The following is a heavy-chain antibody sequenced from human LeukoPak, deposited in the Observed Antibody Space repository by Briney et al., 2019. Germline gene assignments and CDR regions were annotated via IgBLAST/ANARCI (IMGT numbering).Heavy chain of an antibody. CDR3: ARGSIEAAGIFDY. D-gene: IGHD6-13*01. CDR2: INHSGTT. J-gene: IGHJ4*02. CDR1: GGSFSDYY. V-gene: IGHV4-34*01. Sequence: PSETLSLTCAVYGGSFSDYYWSWIRQPPGKGLEWIGEINHSGTTNYNPSLKSRVTISVDTSKNQFSLKLSSVTAADTAVYYCARGSIEAAGIFDYWGQGTLVTVSS.